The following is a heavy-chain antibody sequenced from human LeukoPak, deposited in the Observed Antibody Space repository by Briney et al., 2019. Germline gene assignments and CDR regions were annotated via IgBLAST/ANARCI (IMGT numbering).Heavy chain of an antibody. CDR3: AKQGPTVVTHFDT. J-gene: IGHJ4*02. CDR1: GYSISSGYY. D-gene: IGHD4-23*01. CDR2: MYHSGNT. Sequence: PSETLSLTCAVSGYSISSGYYWGWIRQPPGKGLDWIASMYHSGNTYYNPSLKSRVTISVDTSKNQSSLRLSSVTAADTAVYYCAKQGPTVVTHFDTWGQGTLVTVSS. V-gene: IGHV4-38-2*01.